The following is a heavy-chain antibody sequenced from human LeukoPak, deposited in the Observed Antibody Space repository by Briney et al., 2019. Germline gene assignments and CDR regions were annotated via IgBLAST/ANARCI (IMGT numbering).Heavy chain of an antibody. D-gene: IGHD4-17*01. CDR1: GGSISSYY. Sequence: PSETLSLTCTVSGGSISSYYWSWIRQPPGKGLEWIGYIYYSGSTNYNPSLKSRVTISVDTSKNQFSLKLSSVTAADTAVYYCARVSTVREFDYWGQGTLVTVSS. CDR2: IYYSGST. V-gene: IGHV4-59*01. J-gene: IGHJ4*02. CDR3: ARVSTVREFDY.